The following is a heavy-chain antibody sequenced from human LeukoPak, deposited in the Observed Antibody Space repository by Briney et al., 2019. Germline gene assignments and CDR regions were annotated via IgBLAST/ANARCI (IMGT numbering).Heavy chain of an antibody. V-gene: IGHV1-2*02. CDR3: ARSVAAVAGTNSYYFDY. D-gene: IGHD6-19*01. CDR1: GYTFTGYY. CDR2: LNPNSGGT. Sequence: ASVKVSCKASGYTFTGYYIYWVRQAPGQGLEWMGWLNPNSGGTNYAQKFQGRVTMTRDTSINTAYMELGWLRSDDTAVYYCARSVAAVAGTNSYYFDYWGQGTLVTVSS. J-gene: IGHJ4*02.